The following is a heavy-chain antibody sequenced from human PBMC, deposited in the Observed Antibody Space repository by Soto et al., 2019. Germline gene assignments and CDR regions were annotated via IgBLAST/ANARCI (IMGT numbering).Heavy chain of an antibody. Sequence: QVQLQESGPGLVKPSETLSLICSVSGGSTSSSYWSWIRQPAGKGLQWIGRIYTSGGTNYSPSLKSRVNVSLDMSENQCSLTLSSVTAADTAVYYCARGRGTSWGYFDYWGQGMLVTVSS. V-gene: IGHV4-4*07. J-gene: IGHJ4*03. D-gene: IGHD3-10*01. CDR1: GGSTSSSY. CDR2: IYTSGGT. CDR3: ARGRGTSWGYFDY.